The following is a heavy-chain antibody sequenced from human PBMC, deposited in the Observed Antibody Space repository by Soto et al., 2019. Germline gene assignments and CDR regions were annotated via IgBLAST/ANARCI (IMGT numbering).Heavy chain of an antibody. V-gene: IGHV3-23*01. CDR1: GFTFSSYA. Sequence: GGSLRLSCAASGFTFSSYAMVWIRQVPGKGLEWVSGLYGSGGGIHYADSVKGRFTISRDNSAYSVYLQMNDLRVEDSAVYYCAKDAVSLDGVWLAHDWGQGTVVTVSS. CDR3: AKDAVSLDGVWLAHD. CDR2: LYGSGGGI. D-gene: IGHD5-12*01. J-gene: IGHJ4*02.